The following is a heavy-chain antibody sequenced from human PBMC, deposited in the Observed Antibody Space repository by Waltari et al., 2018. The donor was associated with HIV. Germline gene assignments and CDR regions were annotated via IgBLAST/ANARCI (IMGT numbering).Heavy chain of an antibody. Sequence: EVRLVASGGGLVQPGGSLRLSCAASGFTFCSSWMTWVRQAPGKGLEWVANIKEDGSEIHYVDSVKGRFTISRDNAKNSLYLQMNSLRAEDTAVYYCARRQQLTDWGQGTLVTVSS. V-gene: IGHV3-7*01. J-gene: IGHJ4*02. CDR3: ARRQQLTD. CDR2: IKEDGSEI. CDR1: GFTFCSSW. D-gene: IGHD6-13*01.